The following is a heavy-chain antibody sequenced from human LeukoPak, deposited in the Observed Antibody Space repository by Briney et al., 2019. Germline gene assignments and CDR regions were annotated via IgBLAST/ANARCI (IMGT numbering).Heavy chain of an antibody. CDR2: INWNGGST. J-gene: IGHJ4*02. CDR3: ATLRYPYYFDY. Sequence: PGGSLRLSCAASGFTFDDYGMSWVRQAPGKGLEWVSGINWNGGSTGYADSVKGRFTISRDNANNSLYLQMNSLRAEDTAVYHCATLRYPYYFDYWGQGILVTVSS. V-gene: IGHV3-20*01. D-gene: IGHD3-9*01. CDR1: GFTFDDYG.